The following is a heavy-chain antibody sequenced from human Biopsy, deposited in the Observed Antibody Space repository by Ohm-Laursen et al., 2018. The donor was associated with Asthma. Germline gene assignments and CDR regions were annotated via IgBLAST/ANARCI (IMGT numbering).Heavy chain of an antibody. Sequence: RFLRLSCAAFGFVFRSHAMHWVRQAPGKGLEWVAVVSYDGGVAHYADSMKGRFTISRDNAKSTLYLQMNRLRTDDTAVYYCAKRRGYSDLTDFDHWGQGTLVTVSS. J-gene: IGHJ4*02. CDR3: AKRRGYSDLTDFDH. CDR1: GFVFRSHA. CDR2: VSYDGGVA. V-gene: IGHV3-30*18. D-gene: IGHD3-3*01.